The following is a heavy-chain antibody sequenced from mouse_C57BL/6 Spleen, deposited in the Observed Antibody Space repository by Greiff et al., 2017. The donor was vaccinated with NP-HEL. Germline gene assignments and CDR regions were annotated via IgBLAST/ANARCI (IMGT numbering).Heavy chain of an antibody. CDR3: ERGDDWYFDV. V-gene: IGHV1-82*01. CDR1: GYAFSSSW. J-gene: IGHJ1*03. Sequence: VQLQQSGPELVKPGASVKISCKASGYAFSSSWMNWVKQRSGKGLEWIGRIYPGDGDTNYNGKFKGKATLTADKSSSTAYMQLSSLTSEDSAVYFCERGDDWYFDVWGTGTAVTVSS. CDR2: IYPGDGDT.